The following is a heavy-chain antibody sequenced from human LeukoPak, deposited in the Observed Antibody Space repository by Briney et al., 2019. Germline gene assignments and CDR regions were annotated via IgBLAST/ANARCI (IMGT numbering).Heavy chain of an antibody. CDR1: GGSFSGYY. Sequence: SEXLSLTCAVYGGSFSGYYWSWIRQPPGKGLEWIGEINHSGSTNYNPSLTSRVTISVDTSKNQFSLKLSSVTAADTAVYYCARLLFYADYWGQGTLVTVSS. CDR2: INHSGST. J-gene: IGHJ4*02. V-gene: IGHV4-34*01. CDR3: ARLLFYADY. D-gene: IGHD2/OR15-2a*01.